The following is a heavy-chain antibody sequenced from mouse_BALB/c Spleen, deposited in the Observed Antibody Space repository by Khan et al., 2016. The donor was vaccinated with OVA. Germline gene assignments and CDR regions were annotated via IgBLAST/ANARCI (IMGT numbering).Heavy chain of an antibody. Sequence: QVQLKQSGPGLVAPSQSLSITCTISGFSLTNYGVHWVRQPPGKGLEWLVVIWSDGSTNYNSALKSRLSISKDNSKSQVFLKMNSLQTDDTAMYYCARQPYYHYYIMDYWCQGTSVTVSS. CDR3: ARQPYYHYYIMDY. CDR1: GFSLTNYG. D-gene: IGHD2-10*01. V-gene: IGHV2-6-1*01. CDR2: IWSDGST. J-gene: IGHJ4*01.